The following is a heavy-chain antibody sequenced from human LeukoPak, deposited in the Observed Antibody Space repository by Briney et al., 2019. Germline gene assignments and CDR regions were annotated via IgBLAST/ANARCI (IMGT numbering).Heavy chain of an antibody. CDR2: ISYDGSNK. CDR3: AREGYCSSTSCERRGFDY. Sequence: GSLRLSCAASGFTFSSYAMHWVRQAPGKGLEWVAVISYDGSNKYYADSVKGRFTISRDNSKNTLYLQMNSLRAEDTAVYYCAREGYCSSTSCERRGFDYWGQGTLVTVSS. CDR1: GFTFSSYA. V-gene: IGHV3-30*01. J-gene: IGHJ4*02. D-gene: IGHD2-2*01.